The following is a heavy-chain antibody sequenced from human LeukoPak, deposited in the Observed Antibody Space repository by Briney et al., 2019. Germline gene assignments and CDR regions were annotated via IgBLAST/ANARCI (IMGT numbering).Heavy chain of an antibody. CDR2: MNPNSGGT. CDR1: GYTFTGYY. CDR3: ARDSPIIGTFYAFDI. Sequence: ASVKVSCKAFGYTFTGYYLHWVRQAPGQGPEWMGQMNPNSGGTNYVQKFQGRVTMTRDTSISTAYMELTRLRSDDTAVYYCARDSPIIGTFYAFDIWGQGTMVTVSS. D-gene: IGHD2/OR15-2a*01. V-gene: IGHV1-2*06. J-gene: IGHJ3*02.